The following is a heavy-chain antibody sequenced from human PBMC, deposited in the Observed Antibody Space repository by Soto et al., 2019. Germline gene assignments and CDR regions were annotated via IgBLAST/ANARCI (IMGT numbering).Heavy chain of an antibody. D-gene: IGHD3-10*01. Sequence: QITLRESGPTLVKPTQTLTLSCTLSGFSINTGGVGVGWIRQPPGKAPEWLALLYWNDDEWYSPSLRYRLSVTRDASANRGLPRRPHRPPRYTGKYCREKRGAITNKLFFDHGAKGALVPFSS. J-gene: IGHJ5*02. CDR1: GFSINTGGVG. V-gene: IGHV2-5*04. CDR3: EKRGAITNKLFFDH. CDR2: LYWNDDE.